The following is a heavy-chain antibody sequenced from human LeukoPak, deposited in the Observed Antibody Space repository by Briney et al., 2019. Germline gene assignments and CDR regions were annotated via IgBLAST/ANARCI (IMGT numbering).Heavy chain of an antibody. J-gene: IGHJ4*02. Sequence: PKASVKVSCKASGYTFTSYGISWVRQAPGQGLEWMGWISAYSLNTNYAQNFQGRVTMTTDTSTSTAYMELRSLRSDDTAVYYCARDRSSGYGLGAYYFDYWGQGTLVTVSS. CDR2: ISAYSLNT. CDR1: GYTFTSYG. D-gene: IGHD3-22*01. V-gene: IGHV1-18*01. CDR3: ARDRSSGYGLGAYYFDY.